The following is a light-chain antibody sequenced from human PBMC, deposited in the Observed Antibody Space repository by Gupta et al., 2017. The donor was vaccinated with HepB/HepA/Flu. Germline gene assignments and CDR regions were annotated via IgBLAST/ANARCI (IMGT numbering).Light chain of an antibody. J-gene: IGKJ1*01. CDR3: QQRSNWA. V-gene: IGKV3-11*01. Sequence: VLTQSPDILSLSPGERATLSCRASQSVGSYLAWYQQKPGQAPRLLIYDASNRATGIQARFSASGSGTDFTLTISSREPEDFAVYYCQQRSNWAFGQGTKVEIK. CDR2: DAS. CDR1: QSVGSY.